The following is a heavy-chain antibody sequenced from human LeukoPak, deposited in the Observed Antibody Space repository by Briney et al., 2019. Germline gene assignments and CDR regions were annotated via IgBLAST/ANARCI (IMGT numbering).Heavy chain of an antibody. CDR2: INHSVST. CDR1: GGSFSVDY. Sequence: PSETLSLTCAVYGGSFSVDYLSWIRQPPGKGREWIGEINHSVSTNYNPSLKSRVTISVDTSKNQFSLKLSSVTAADTAVYYCARGPYYDFWSGYYPDGFDYWGQGTLVTVS. D-gene: IGHD3-3*01. CDR3: ARGPYYDFWSGYYPDGFDY. V-gene: IGHV4-34*01. J-gene: IGHJ4*02.